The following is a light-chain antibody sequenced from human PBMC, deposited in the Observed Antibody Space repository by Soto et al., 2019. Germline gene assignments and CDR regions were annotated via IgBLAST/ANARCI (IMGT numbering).Light chain of an antibody. V-gene: IGLV1-47*01. J-gene: IGLJ7*01. CDR1: ISNIGSNY. CDR3: AAWDDSLSDAV. CDR2: RDY. Sequence: QSVLTQPPSASGTPGQRVTISCSGSISNIGSNYVYWYQQFPGTAPKLLIYRDYQRPSGVPDRFSGSKSGTSASLAISGLRSEDEADYYCAAWDDSLSDAVFGGGTQLTVL.